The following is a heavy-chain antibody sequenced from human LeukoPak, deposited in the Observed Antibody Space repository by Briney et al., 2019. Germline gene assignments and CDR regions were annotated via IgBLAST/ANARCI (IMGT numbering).Heavy chain of an antibody. CDR1: GYAFANYL. CDR2: IDPGGGST. J-gene: IGHJ4*02. CDR3: ARKSNSGWYGAFDY. Sequence: ASVKVSCKASGYAFANYLVHWVRQAPGQGLEWMGRIDPGGGSTDYAQKFRDRVTLTRDKSTNMAYMEVTSLTSEDTAVYYCARKSNSGWYGAFDYWGQGTLVTVSS. V-gene: IGHV1-46*01. D-gene: IGHD6-19*01.